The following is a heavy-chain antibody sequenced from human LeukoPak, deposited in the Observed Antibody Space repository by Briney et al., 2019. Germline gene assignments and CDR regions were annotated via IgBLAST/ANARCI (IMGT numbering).Heavy chain of an antibody. CDR1: GFTFSSYA. D-gene: IGHD3-22*01. CDR2: ISSNGGST. Sequence: GGSLRLSCAASGFTFSSYAMHWVRQAPGKGLEYVSAISSNGGSTYYANSVKGRFTISRDNSKNTLYLQMGSLRAEDMAVYYCARGGYHYDSSGYSLAVVAFDIWGQGTMVTVSS. J-gene: IGHJ3*02. V-gene: IGHV3-64*01. CDR3: ARGGYHYDSSGYSLAVVAFDI.